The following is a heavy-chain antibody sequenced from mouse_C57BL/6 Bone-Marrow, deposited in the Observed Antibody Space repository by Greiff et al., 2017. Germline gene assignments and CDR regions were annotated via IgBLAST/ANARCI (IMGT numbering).Heavy chain of an antibody. Sequence: EVKVVESGGGLVKPGGSLKLSCAASGFTFSDYGMHWVRQAPEKGLEWVAYISSGSSTIYYADTVTGRFTISRVNANKTLFLQMTSLRSEGTAMYYCAITTVEDYWGQETSVTVSA. D-gene: IGHD1-1*01. CDR1: GFTFSDYG. CDR3: AITTVEDY. CDR2: ISSGSSTI. V-gene: IGHV5-17*01. J-gene: IGHJ2*03.